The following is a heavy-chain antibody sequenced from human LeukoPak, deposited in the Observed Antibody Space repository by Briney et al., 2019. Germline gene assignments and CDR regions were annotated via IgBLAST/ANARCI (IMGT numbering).Heavy chain of an antibody. J-gene: IGHJ4*02. D-gene: IGHD6-13*01. Sequence: GGSLRLSCEPSGFTFTSYGMHWVRQAPGKGLEWVAFIRYDGDIKYYADSVEDRFTISRENSKNTLYLQMDSVRTEETAVYYCAKDANYKYSSSWWPDYWGQGTLVTASS. CDR1: GFTFTSYG. CDR2: IRYDGDIK. V-gene: IGHV3-30*02. CDR3: AKDANYKYSSSWWPDY.